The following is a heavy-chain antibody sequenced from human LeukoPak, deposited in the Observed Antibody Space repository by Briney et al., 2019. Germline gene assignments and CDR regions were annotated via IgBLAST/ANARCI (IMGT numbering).Heavy chain of an antibody. CDR2: IYYSGTA. CDR3: ARHYPSYDYVWGSPRPGPFDP. D-gene: IGHD3-16*01. J-gene: IGHJ5*02. CDR1: GGSISSGDFY. V-gene: IGHV4-31*03. Sequence: SETLSLTCTVSGGSISSGDFYWSWVRQHPEKGLEWIGYIYYSGTAYYNPSLKSRVTMSVDTSKNQFSLKLDSVTAADTAVYYCARHYPSYDYVWGSPRPGPFDPWGQGTLVTVSS.